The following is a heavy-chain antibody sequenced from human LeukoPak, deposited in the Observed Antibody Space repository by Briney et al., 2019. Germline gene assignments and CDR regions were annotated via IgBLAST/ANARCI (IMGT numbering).Heavy chain of an antibody. V-gene: IGHV1-69*06. J-gene: IGHJ4*02. CDR2: IIPIFGTA. Sequence: SVKVSCKASGYTFTSYDINWVRQATGQGLEWMGGIIPIFGTANYAQKFQGRVTITADKSTSTAYMELSSLRSEDTAVYYCARVRGVAIVGASPDYWGQGMLVTVSS. D-gene: IGHD1-26*01. CDR3: ARVRGVAIVGASPDY. CDR1: GYTFTSYD.